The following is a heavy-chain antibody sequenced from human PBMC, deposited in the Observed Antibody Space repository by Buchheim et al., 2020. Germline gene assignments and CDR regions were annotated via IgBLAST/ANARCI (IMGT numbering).Heavy chain of an antibody. J-gene: IGHJ4*02. V-gene: IGHV4-34*01. CDR2: INHSGST. CDR1: GGSFSGYY. D-gene: IGHD3-3*01. Sequence: QVQLQQWGAGLLKPSETLSLTCAVYGGSFSGYYWSWIRQPPGKGLEWIGEINHSGSTNYNPSLKSRVTISVDTSKNQFSLKLSSVTAADTAVYYCARGRITIFGVVPFDYWGQGTL. CDR3: ARGRITIFGVVPFDY.